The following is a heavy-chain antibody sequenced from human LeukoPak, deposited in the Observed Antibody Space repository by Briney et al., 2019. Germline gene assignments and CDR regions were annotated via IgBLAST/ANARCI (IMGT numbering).Heavy chain of an antibody. Sequence: ASVKVSCKVSGYTLTELSMHWVRQAPGKGLEWMGGFDPEDGETIYAQKFEGRVTMTEDTSTDTAYIELSSLRSEDTAVYYCATAPPGGGSYFDYWGQGTLVTVSS. CDR2: FDPEDGET. CDR3: ATAPPGGGSYFDY. V-gene: IGHV1-24*01. CDR1: GYTLTELS. D-gene: IGHD1-26*01. J-gene: IGHJ4*02.